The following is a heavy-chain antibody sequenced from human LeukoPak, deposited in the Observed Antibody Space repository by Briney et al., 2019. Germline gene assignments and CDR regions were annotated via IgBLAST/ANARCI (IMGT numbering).Heavy chain of an antibody. Sequence: MSSETLSLTCTVSGGSISSYYWSWIRQPAGKGLEWIGRIYTSGGTNYNPSLKSRVTISVDKSKNQFSLKLSSVTAADTAVYYCARDPLDCSGGSCYSDYYYYMDVWGKGTTVTVSS. J-gene: IGHJ6*03. CDR1: GGSISSYY. CDR2: IYTSGGT. CDR3: ARDPLDCSGGSCYSDYYYYMDV. V-gene: IGHV4-4*07. D-gene: IGHD2-15*01.